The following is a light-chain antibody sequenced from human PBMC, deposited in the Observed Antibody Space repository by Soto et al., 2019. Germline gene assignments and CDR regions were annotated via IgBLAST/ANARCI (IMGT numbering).Light chain of an antibody. J-gene: IGKJ4*01. V-gene: IGKV3-20*01. Sequence: EIVLTQSPGTLSLSPGERATLSCRASQSVNSAYLAWYQQKPGQAPRLLIYGASNRAAGIPDRFSGSGSGTDFTLTITRVEPENFAVYYCQQYADSPPTLIFGGGTKVEIK. CDR2: GAS. CDR1: QSVNSAY. CDR3: QQYADSPPTLI.